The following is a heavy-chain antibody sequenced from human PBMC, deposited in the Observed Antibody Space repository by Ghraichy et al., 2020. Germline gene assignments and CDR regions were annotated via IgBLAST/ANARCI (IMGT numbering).Heavy chain of an antibody. CDR1: GFTFSTYA. V-gene: IGHV3-30-3*01. CDR2: ISYDESEK. J-gene: IGHJ4*02. D-gene: IGHD2-15*01. Sequence: GGSLRLSCEVSGFTFSTYAMHWVRQAPGKGLEWVAVISYDESEKYYADSVKGRFTISRDTSKNTLFLQMNSLRPEDTALFYCARGTTLGYCSGSPCYPDFDYWGQGTRVTVSS. CDR3: ARGTTLGYCSGSPCYPDFDY.